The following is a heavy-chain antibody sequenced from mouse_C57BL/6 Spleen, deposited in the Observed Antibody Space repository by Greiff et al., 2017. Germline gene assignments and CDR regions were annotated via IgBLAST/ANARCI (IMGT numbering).Heavy chain of an antibody. CDR1: GYTFTSYW. D-gene: IGHD1-1*01. CDR3: ARAPYGSYYFDY. Sequence: QVQLQQPGAELVKPGASVKLSCKASGYTFTSYWMHWVKQRPGQGLEWIGMIHPNSGSTNYNEKFKSKATLTVDKSTSTAYMQLSSLTSEDSAVYYCARAPYGSYYFDYWGQGTTLTVSS. V-gene: IGHV1-64*01. CDR2: IHPNSGST. J-gene: IGHJ2*01.